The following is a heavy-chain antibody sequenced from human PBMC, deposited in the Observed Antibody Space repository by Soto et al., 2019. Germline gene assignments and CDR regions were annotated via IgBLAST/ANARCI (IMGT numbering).Heavy chain of an antibody. CDR2: ISSSSSYI. Sequence: GGSLRLSCAASGFTFSSYSMNWVRQAPGKGLEWVSSISSSSSYIYYADSVKGRFTISRDNAKNSLYLQMNSLRAEDTAVYYCARCPYCSSTSCYGVMDVWGKGTTVTVSS. CDR3: ARCPYCSSTSCYGVMDV. CDR1: GFTFSSYS. D-gene: IGHD2-2*01. V-gene: IGHV3-21*01. J-gene: IGHJ6*04.